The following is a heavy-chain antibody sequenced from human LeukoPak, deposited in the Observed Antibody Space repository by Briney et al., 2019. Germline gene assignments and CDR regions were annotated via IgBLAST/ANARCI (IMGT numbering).Heavy chain of an antibody. D-gene: IGHD1-26*01. Sequence: SETLSLTCTVSGGSISSYYWSWIRQPPGKGLEWIGHIYYSGSTNYNPSLKSRVTISVDTSKNQFSLKLSSVTAADTAVYYCARVRGSLPGNYWGQGTLVTVSS. CDR3: ARVRGSLPGNY. CDR2: IYYSGST. CDR1: GGSISSYY. V-gene: IGHV4-59*01. J-gene: IGHJ4*02.